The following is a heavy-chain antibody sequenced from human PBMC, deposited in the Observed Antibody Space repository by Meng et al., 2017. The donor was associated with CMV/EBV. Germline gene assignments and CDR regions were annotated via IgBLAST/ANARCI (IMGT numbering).Heavy chain of an antibody. D-gene: IGHD3-10*01. V-gene: IGHV4-4*02. CDR2: IHHGGTT. J-gene: IGHJ4*02. CDR3: ASATYYKVDY. CDR1: GDSVSSDNW. Sequence: LSCAVSGDSVSSDNWWTWLRQPPGKGLEWIGEIHHGGTTAYNPSLRSRISFSVDKSRNQVSLHLTTVTAADTAVYYCASATYYKVDYWGQGTLVTVSS.